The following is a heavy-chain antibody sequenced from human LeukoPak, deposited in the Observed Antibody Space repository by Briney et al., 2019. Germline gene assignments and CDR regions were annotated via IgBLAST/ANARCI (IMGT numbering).Heavy chain of an antibody. CDR1: GYTFTSYY. CDR3: ARDRGNSWYVDY. CDR2: INPSSGGT. V-gene: IGHV1-2*02. J-gene: IGHJ4*02. Sequence: ASVKVSCKTSGYTFTSYYIHWVRQAPAQGLELMGWINPSSGGTAYAQKFQGRVTMTGDTSISTAYMELSRLRSDDTAVYYCARDRGNSWYVDYWGQGTLVTVSS. D-gene: IGHD6-13*01.